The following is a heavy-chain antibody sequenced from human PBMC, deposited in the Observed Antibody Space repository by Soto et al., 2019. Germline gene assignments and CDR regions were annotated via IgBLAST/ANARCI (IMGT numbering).Heavy chain of an antibody. D-gene: IGHD3-10*01. CDR3: ARDPSFGAFDI. CDR1: GFTFRSSG. Sequence: EVQLAESGGGLVQPGGSLSLSCEASGFTFRSSGMSWVRQAPGKGLEWVSYIKPDGSETYYVDSVRGRFTIPRDNAKNSLYLQMNSLRAEDTALYYCARDPSFGAFDIWGQGTMVTVSA. V-gene: IGHV3-7*01. J-gene: IGHJ3*02. CDR2: IKPDGSET.